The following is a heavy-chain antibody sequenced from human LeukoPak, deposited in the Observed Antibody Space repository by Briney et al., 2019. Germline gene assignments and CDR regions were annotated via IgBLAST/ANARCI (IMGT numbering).Heavy chain of an antibody. V-gene: IGHV3-21*01. CDR1: GFTFNIYN. CDR3: ARVAYYYDSSGYYIPPHFDY. J-gene: IGHJ4*02. D-gene: IGHD3-22*01. Sequence: GGSLRLSCAASGFTFNIYNMNWVRQAPGKALEWVSSITSSSTYTYYADSVKGRYTISRDNAKNSLYLQMNSLRAEDTAVYYCARVAYYYDSSGYYIPPHFDYWGQGTLVTVSS. CDR2: ITSSSTYT.